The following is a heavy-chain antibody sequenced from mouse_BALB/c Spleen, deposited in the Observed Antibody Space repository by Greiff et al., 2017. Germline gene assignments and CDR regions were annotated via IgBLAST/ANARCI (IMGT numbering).Heavy chain of an antibody. V-gene: IGHV14-3*02. Sequence: EVQLQQSGAELVKPGASVKLSCTASGFNIKDTYMHWVKQRPEQGLEWIGRIDPANGNTKYDPKFQGKATITADTSSNTAYLQLSSLTSEDTAVYYCARVYGSSYPAWFAYWGQGTLVTVSA. D-gene: IGHD1-1*01. CDR3: ARVYGSSYPAWFAY. J-gene: IGHJ3*01. CDR1: GFNIKDTY. CDR2: IDPANGNT.